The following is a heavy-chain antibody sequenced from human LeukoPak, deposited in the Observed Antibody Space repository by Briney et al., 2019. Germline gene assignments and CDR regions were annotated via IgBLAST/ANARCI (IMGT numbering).Heavy chain of an antibody. J-gene: IGHJ4*02. D-gene: IGHD6-19*01. CDR1: GFTFSNAW. CDR3: TTLYVGIAVPLRIY. Sequence: GGSLRLSCAASGFTFSNAWMSWVRQAPGKGLEWVGRIKSKTDGGTTDYAAPVKGRFTISRDDSKNTLYLQMNSLKTEDTAVYYCTTLYVGIAVPLRIYWGQGTLVTVSS. V-gene: IGHV3-15*01. CDR2: IKSKTDGGTT.